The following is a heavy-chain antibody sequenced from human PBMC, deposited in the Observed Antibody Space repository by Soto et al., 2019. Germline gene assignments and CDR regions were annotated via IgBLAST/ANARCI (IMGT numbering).Heavy chain of an antibody. CDR3: ARGWVARRGVGYYYYYMDV. V-gene: IGHV4-34*01. CDR1: GGSFSGYY. CDR2: INHSGST. J-gene: IGHJ6*03. D-gene: IGHD2-15*01. Sequence: SETLSLTCAVYGGSFSGYYWSWIRQPPGKGLEWIGEINHSGSTNYNPSLKSRVTISVDTSKNQFSLKLSSVTAADTAVYYCARGWVARRGVGYYYYYMDVWGKGTTVTVSS.